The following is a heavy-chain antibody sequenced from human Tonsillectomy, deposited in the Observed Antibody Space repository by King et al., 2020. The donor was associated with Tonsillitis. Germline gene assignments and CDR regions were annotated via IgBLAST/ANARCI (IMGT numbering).Heavy chain of an antibody. J-gene: IGHJ6*02. V-gene: IGHV3-33*05. CDR3: ASQVRSSSWYREYYGMDV. D-gene: IGHD6-13*01. CDR1: GFTFSSYG. Sequence: VQLVESGGGVVQPGRSLRLSCAASGFTFSSYGMHWVRQAPGKGLEWVAVISYDGSNKYYADSVKGRFTISRDNSKNTLYLQMNSLRAEDTAVYYCASQVRSSSWYREYYGMDVWGQGTTVTVSS. CDR2: ISYDGSNK.